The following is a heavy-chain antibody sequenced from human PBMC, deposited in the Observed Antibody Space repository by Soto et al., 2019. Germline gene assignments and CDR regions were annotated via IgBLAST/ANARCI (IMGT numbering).Heavy chain of an antibody. CDR2: IWYDGSNK. V-gene: IGHV3-33*01. D-gene: IGHD3-3*01. J-gene: IGHJ4*02. CDR3: ARDTRSDFWSGTIDY. CDR1: GFTFSSYG. Sequence: PVGSLRLSCAASGFTFSSYGMHWVRQAPGKGLEWVAVIWYDGSNKYYADSVKGRFTISRDNSKNTLYLQMNSLRAEDTAVYYCARDTRSDFWSGTIDYWGQGTLVTVSS.